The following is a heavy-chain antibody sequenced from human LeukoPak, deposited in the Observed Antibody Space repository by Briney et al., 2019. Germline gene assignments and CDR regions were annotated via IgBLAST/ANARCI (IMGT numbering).Heavy chain of an antibody. CDR3: ARDGKYSSSWRRYYYYGMDV. CDR2: ISSSSSYI. CDR1: GFTFSSYS. Sequence: GGSLRLSCAASGFTFSSYSMNWVRQAPGKGLEWVSSISSSSSYIYYADSVKGRFTISRDNAKNSLYLQMNSLRAEDTAVYYCARDGKYSSSWRRYYYYGMDVWGQGTTVTVSS. D-gene: IGHD6-13*01. J-gene: IGHJ6*02. V-gene: IGHV3-21*01.